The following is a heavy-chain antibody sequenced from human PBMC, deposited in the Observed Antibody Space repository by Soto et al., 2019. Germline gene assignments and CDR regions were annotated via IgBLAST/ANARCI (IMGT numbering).Heavy chain of an antibody. CDR2: ISYDGSNK. CDR1: GFSFSSYA. J-gene: IGHJ4*02. Sequence: QVQLVESGGGVVQPGRSLRLSCAASGFSFSSYAMHWVRQAPGKGLEWVGVISYDGSNKNDTDSVKGRFTISRDTARSALYLHMTRLSPEDTAVYSCAKHGESEQLMRPSFLEYWGQGTLVSVSS. CDR3: AKHGESEQLMRPSFLEY. V-gene: IGHV3-30-3*02. D-gene: IGHD6-13*01.